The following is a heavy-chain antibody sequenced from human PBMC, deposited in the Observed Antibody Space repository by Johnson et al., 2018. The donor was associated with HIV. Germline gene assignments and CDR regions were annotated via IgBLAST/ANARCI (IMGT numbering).Heavy chain of an antibody. CDR1: GFTFSSYW. J-gene: IGHJ3*01. CDR3: TKAVAKVGAGMSFDF. V-gene: IGHV3-74*02. Sequence: VQLVESGGGLVQPGGSLRLSCAASGFTFSSYWMHWVRQAPGKGLVWVSRINSDGSDKYYADSVKGRFTISRDSSKNTLYLQMNSLKIEDTAVYYCTKAVAKVGAGMSFDFWGQGTMVTVSS. D-gene: IGHD1-26*01. CDR2: INSDGSDK.